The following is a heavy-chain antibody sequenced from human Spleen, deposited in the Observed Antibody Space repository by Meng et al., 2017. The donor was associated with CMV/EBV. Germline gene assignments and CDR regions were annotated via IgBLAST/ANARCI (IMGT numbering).Heavy chain of an antibody. CDR2: ISSSGSTI. CDR3: ARVWGSGYFDY. V-gene: IGHV3-11*04. Sequence: GESLKISCAASGFTFSDYYMNWIRQAPGKGLEWVSYISSSGSTIYYADSVRGRFTVSRDNAKNSLYLQMNSLRAEDTAVYFCARVWGSGYFDYWGRGTLVTVSS. D-gene: IGHD6-19*01. J-gene: IGHJ4*02. CDR1: GFTFSDYY.